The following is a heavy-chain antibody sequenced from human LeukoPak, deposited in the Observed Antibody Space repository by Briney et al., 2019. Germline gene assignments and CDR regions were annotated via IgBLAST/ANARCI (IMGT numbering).Heavy chain of an antibody. Sequence: PGGSLRLSCAASGFSFSNYNMNWVRQAPGKGLEWVSSITSSSTYIYYADSVKGRFTISRDNAKNSLYLQMNSLRAEDTAVYYCARDSPYGGYFDLWGRGTLVTVSS. D-gene: IGHD4-17*01. J-gene: IGHJ2*01. CDR3: ARDSPYGGYFDL. V-gene: IGHV3-21*01. CDR1: GFSFSNYN. CDR2: ITSSSTYI.